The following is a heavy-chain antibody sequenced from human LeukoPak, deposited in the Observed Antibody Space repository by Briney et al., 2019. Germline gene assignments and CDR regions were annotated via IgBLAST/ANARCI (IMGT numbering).Heavy chain of an antibody. J-gene: IGHJ4*02. CDR2: IYYSGST. V-gene: IGHV4-39*01. D-gene: IGHD3-9*01. CDR3: ARQPLRYFDWLPRTGVFDY. CDR1: GGSISSSSYY. Sequence: SETLSLTCTVSGGSISSSSYYWGWIRQPPGKGLEWIGSIYYSGSTYYNPSLKSRVTIPVDTSKNQFSLKLSSVTAADTAVYYCARQPLRYFDWLPRTGVFDYWGQGTLVTVSS.